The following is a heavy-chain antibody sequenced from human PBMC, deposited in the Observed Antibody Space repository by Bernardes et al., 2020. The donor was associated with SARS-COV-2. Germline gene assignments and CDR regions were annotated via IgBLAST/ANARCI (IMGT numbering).Heavy chain of an antibody. V-gene: IGHV1-69*13. D-gene: IGHD2-21*02. CDR3: ARSLYGGDSYWSYGMDV. J-gene: IGHJ6*02. Sequence: AVKVSCKASGGTFSSYAISWVRQAPGQGLEWMGGIIPIFGTANYAQKFQGRVTITADESTSTAYMELSSLRSEDTAVYYCARSLYGGDSYWSYGMDVWGQGTTVTVSS. CDR1: GGTFSSYA. CDR2: IIPIFGTA.